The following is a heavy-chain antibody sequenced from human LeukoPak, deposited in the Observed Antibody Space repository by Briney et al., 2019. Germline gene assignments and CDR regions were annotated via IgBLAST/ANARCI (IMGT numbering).Heavy chain of an antibody. J-gene: IGHJ6*03. CDR2: INDSGTI. V-gene: IGHV4-34*01. D-gene: IGHD1-7*01. Sequence: PSETLSLTCAVYGGSFSNYYWSWIRQPPGKGLEWIGEINDSGTINYTPSLMSRVTISVDKSKNQFSLKLSSVTAADTAVYYCARRWNYGRNYYIDVWGKGATVSVSS. CDR1: GGSFSNYY. CDR3: ARRWNYGRNYYIDV.